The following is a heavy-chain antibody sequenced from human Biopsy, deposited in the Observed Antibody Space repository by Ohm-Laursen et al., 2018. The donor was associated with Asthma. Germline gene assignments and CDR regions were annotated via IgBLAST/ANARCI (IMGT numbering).Heavy chain of an antibody. J-gene: IGHJ4*02. Sequence: TLSLTCTVSPGSINDYYWNWIRQFPGKGLEWIGYVHSTGSTGFNPSLKSRLTISVDTSVDQVSLKLTSVTAADTAVYYCVRATSTWSQSGPHYFDHWGQGTLVTVSS. V-gene: IGHV4-59*01. CDR1: PGSINDYY. CDR2: VHSTGST. CDR3: VRATSTWSQSGPHYFDH. D-gene: IGHD6-13*01.